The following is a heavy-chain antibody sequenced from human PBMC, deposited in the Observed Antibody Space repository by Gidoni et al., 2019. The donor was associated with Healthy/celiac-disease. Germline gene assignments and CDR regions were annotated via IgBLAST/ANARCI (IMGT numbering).Heavy chain of an antibody. V-gene: IGHV1-2*02. J-gene: IGHJ6*02. CDR2: INPNSGGT. D-gene: IGHD1-20*01. CDR1: GYTFTGYY. CDR3: ARAPGGTNWNPDYYYYGMDV. Sequence: QVQLVPSGAEVKKPGASVTVSCQASGYTFTGYYMHWVRQAPGQGLEWMGWINPNSGGTNYAQKFQGRVTMTRDTSISTAYMELSRLRSDDTAVYYCARAPGGTNWNPDYYYYGMDVWGQGTTVTVSS.